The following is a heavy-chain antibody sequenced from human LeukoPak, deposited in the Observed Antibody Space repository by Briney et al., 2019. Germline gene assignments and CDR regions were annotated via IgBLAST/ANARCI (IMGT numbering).Heavy chain of an antibody. V-gene: IGHV3-23*01. D-gene: IGHD1-26*01. CDR1: GFTFSSYA. CDR2: ISGSGGST. Sequence: PGGSLRLSCAASGFTFSSYAMSWVRQAPGKGLEWVSAISGSGGSTYYADSVKGRFTISRDNSKNTLYLQMSSLRAEDTAVYYCAKAPRIVGATYFDYWGQGTLVTVSS. CDR3: AKAPRIVGATYFDY. J-gene: IGHJ4*02.